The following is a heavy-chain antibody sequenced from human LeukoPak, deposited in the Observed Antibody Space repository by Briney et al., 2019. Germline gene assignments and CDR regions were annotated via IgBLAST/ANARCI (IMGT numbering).Heavy chain of an antibody. Sequence: GGSLRLSCAASGFTFKNYAMTWIRQAPGKGLEWVSAIHSSGAGTFYADVVRGRFTISRDNSKDTLYLQMDSLTAEDTAVYYCAKGSRGSGWSADWGQGTLVTASS. D-gene: IGHD6-19*01. V-gene: IGHV3-23*01. CDR3: AKGSRGSGWSAD. CDR2: IHSSGAGT. CDR1: GFTFKNYA. J-gene: IGHJ4*02.